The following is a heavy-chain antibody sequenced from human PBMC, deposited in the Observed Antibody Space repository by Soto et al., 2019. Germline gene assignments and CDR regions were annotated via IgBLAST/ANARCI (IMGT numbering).Heavy chain of an antibody. D-gene: IGHD2-15*01. Sequence: SVKVSCKASGGTFSSYAISWVRQAPGQGLEWMGGIIPIFGTANYAQKFQGRVTITADESTSTAYMELSSLRSEDTAVYYCARGGGCSGGSCHPPGYYYYGMDVWVQGTTVTVSS. CDR2: IIPIFGTA. CDR1: GGTFSSYA. J-gene: IGHJ6*02. CDR3: ARGGGCSGGSCHPPGYYYYGMDV. V-gene: IGHV1-69*13.